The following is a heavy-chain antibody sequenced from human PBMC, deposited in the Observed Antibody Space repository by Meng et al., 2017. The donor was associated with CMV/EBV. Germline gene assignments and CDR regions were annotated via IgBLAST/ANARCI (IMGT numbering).Heavy chain of an antibody. Sequence: GGSLRLSCAASGFTFSSYSMNWVRQAPGKGLEWVSSISSSSSHIYYADSVKGRFTISRDNSKNTLYLQMNSLRAEDTAVYYCAKSSTRDGYNYDYWGQGTLVTVSS. CDR3: AKSSTRDGYNYDY. CDR1: GFTFSSYS. CDR2: ISSSSSHI. D-gene: IGHD5-24*01. J-gene: IGHJ4*02. V-gene: IGHV3-21*04.